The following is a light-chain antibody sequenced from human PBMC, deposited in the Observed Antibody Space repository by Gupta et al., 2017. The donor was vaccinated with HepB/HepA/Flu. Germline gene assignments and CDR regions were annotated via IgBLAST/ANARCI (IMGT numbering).Light chain of an antibody. CDR1: QSLNSR. Sequence: DIQLTQSPSPLSASVGDRVTITCRAIQSLNSRLPWQQQKPRRAPKFLIYRASTFESGAPSRFSGSGSRTEITPTSSILQPDDFATYCSQQQKNHPLTFGGGTKVEIK. V-gene: IGKV1-5*03. CDR2: RAS. CDR3: QQQKNHPLT. J-gene: IGKJ4*01.